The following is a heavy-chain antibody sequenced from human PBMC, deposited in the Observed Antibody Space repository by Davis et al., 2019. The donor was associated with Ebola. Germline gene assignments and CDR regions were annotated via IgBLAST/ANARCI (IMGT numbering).Heavy chain of an antibody. J-gene: IGHJ4*02. CDR1: GFTFSNSW. CDR2: IKEDGSKE. Sequence: PGGSLRLSCAASGFTFSNSWMSWARQAPGKGLECVAHIKEDGSKEFYVDSVKGRFTISRDNAKSSLYLQMNSLRAEDTAVFYCVRTTYGAPEYWGQGTLVTVSS. CDR3: VRTTYGAPEY. D-gene: IGHD4-17*01. V-gene: IGHV3-7*03.